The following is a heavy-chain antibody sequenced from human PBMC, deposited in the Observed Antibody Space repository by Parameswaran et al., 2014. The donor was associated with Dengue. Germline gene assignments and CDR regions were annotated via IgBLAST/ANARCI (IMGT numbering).Heavy chain of an antibody. Sequence: RWIRQPPGKGLEWVANIKQDGSEKYYVDSVKGRFTISRDNAKNSLYLQMNSLRAEDTAVYYCARESNSPWAFDIWGQGTMVTVSS. CDR3: ARESNSPWAFDI. V-gene: IGHV3-7*01. CDR2: IKQDGSEK. D-gene: IGHD4-23*01. J-gene: IGHJ3*02.